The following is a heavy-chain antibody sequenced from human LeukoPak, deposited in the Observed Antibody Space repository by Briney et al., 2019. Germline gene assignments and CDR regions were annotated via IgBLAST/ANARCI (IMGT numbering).Heavy chain of an antibody. J-gene: IGHJ2*01. Sequence: PGGSLRLSCAASGFTFSSYDIHWVRQATGKGLEWVSAIGTGGDTYYIDSVKGRFTISRENAKNSLYLQLNSLRAGDTAVYYCARGLHREGCFDLWGRGTLVTVSS. D-gene: IGHD1-26*01. CDR2: IGTGGDT. V-gene: IGHV3-13*01. CDR1: GFTFSSYD. CDR3: ARGLHREGCFDL.